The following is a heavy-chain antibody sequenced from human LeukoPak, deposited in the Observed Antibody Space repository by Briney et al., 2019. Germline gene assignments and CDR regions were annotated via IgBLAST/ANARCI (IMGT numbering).Heavy chain of an antibody. J-gene: IGHJ3*02. CDR3: ASLFLCYGCSRSSDAINI. CDR2: INSDGSST. Sequence: GGSLRLSGAASGFTFSSYWMHWVRQAPEKGLVWVSRINSDGSSTTYADSVKGRFTISRDNAKNTLYLQMNSLKAEDTAVYYCASLFLCYGCSRSSDAINIWGQGTMVTVSS. CDR1: GFTFSSYW. D-gene: IGHD6-6*01. V-gene: IGHV3-74*01.